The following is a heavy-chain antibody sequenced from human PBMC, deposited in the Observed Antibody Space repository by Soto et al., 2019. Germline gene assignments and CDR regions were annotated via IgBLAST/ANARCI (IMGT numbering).Heavy chain of an antibody. D-gene: IGHD2-21*02. CDR2: ISASGVST. J-gene: IGHJ4*02. CDR1: GFTFSSYA. CDR3: AKDDLAYCGGDCYSDFDY. V-gene: IGHV3-23*01. Sequence: GGSLRLSCSASGFTFSSYAMGWVRQAPGKGLEWVSTISASGVSTYHADSVQGRFTVSRDNSKNTLYLQMNSLRAEDTAVYYCAKDDLAYCGGDCYSDFDYWGQGTLVTVSS.